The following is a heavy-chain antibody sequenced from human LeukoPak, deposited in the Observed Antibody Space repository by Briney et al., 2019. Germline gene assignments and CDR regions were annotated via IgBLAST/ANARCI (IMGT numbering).Heavy chain of an antibody. V-gene: IGHV3-48*01. J-gene: IGHJ5*02. CDR2: ISSSSSTI. CDR1: GFTFSSYS. CDR3: ATTIFGVVIDNNWFDP. Sequence: PGGSLRLSCAASGFTFSSYSMNWVRQAPGKGLEWVSYISSSSSTIYYADSVKGRFTISRDNAKNSLYLQMNSLRAEDTAVYYCATTIFGVVIDNNWFDPWGQGTLVTVSS. D-gene: IGHD3-3*01.